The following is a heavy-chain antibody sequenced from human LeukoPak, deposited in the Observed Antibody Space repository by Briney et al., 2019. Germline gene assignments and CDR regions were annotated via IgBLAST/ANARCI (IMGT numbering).Heavy chain of an antibody. V-gene: IGHV3-23*01. D-gene: IGHD4-11*01. CDR1: GFTFSSYA. J-gene: IGHJ5*02. Sequence: PGGSLRLSCAASGFTFSSYAMSWVRQAPGKGLEWVSTISGNGGSTYYADSVKGRFTISRDNSKNTLYLQMNSLRAEDTAVYYCASGLKTVPLHWFDPWGQGTLVTVSS. CDR3: ASGLKTVPLHWFDP. CDR2: ISGNGGST.